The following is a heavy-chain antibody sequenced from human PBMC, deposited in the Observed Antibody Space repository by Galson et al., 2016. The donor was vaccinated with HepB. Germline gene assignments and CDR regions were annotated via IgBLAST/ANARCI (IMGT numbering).Heavy chain of an antibody. CDR3: ARHFSWSRGQWLVGGTSWFDL. J-gene: IGHJ5*02. CDR1: GGPLSSSSYY. CDR2: IYYSGST. Sequence: SETLSLTCTVSGGPLSSSSYYWGWIRQPPGKGLEWIGSIYYSGSTYYNPSLKTRVTISVDMSKNQFSLKLSSVTAADTAVYYCARHFSWSRGQWLVGGTSWFDLWGRGTQVTVSS. V-gene: IGHV4-39*01. D-gene: IGHD6-19*01.